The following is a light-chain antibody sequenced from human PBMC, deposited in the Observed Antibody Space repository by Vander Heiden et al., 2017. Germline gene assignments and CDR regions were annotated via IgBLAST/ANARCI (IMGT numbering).Light chain of an antibody. CDR2: DIS. Sequence: IVSTLLPPSLPLSPADMATLSCRASQSGMSRCLAWYQQKPGQAPNLLMYDISSRATGAPDRFSGSGSGTDFTLTISGLEPEDSAMYYCQQYASKPWTFGQGTKVELK. CDR3: QQYASKPWT. J-gene: IGKJ1*01. V-gene: IGKV3-20*01. CDR1: QSGMSRC.